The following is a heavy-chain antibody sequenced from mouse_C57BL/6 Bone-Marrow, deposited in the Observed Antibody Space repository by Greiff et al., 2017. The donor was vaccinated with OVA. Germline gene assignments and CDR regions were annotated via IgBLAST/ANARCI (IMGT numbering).Heavy chain of an antibody. D-gene: IGHD6-5*01. CDR1: GYAFSSSW. CDR3: ARPYRTWFAY. CDR2: IYPGDGDT. J-gene: IGHJ3*01. Sequence: VQLQQSGPELVKPGASVKISCKASGYAFSSSWMNWVKQRPGKGLEWIGRIYPGDGDTNYNGKFKGKATLTADKSSSTAYMQLSSLTSEDSAVYFCARPYRTWFAYWGQGTLVTVSA. V-gene: IGHV1-82*01.